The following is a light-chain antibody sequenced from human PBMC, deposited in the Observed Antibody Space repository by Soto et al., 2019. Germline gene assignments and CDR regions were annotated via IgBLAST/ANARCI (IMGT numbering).Light chain of an antibody. CDR3: SSFTSSTSDV. CDR1: SSDVGSYNS. V-gene: IGLV2-14*03. CDR2: DVN. Sequence: QSVLTQPASVSGSPGQSIAISCTGTSSDVGSYNSVSWYQQYPGKAPKLMIHDVNNRPSGISDRFSGSKSGNTASLTTSGLQAEDEADYYCSSFTSSTSDVFGTGTKLTVL. J-gene: IGLJ1*01.